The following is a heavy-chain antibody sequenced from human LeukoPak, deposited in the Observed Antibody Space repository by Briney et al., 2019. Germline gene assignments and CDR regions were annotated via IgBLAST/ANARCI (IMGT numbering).Heavy chain of an antibody. CDR1: GFTFSSYA. V-gene: IGHV3-30*04. CDR2: ISYDGSNK. CDR3: ARDHDSSSCPYFDY. Sequence: GGSLRLSCAASGFTFSSYAMHWVRQAPGKGLEWVAVISYDGSNKYYADSVKGRFTISRDNSKNTLYLQMNSLRAEDTAVYYCARDHDSSSCPYFDYWGQGTLVTVSS. J-gene: IGHJ4*02. D-gene: IGHD6-13*01.